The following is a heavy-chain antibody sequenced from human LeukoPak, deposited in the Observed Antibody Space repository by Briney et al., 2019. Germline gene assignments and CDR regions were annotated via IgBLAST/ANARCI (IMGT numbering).Heavy chain of an antibody. D-gene: IGHD3-16*02. CDR1: GGSISSYY. Sequence: SETLSLTCTVSGGSISSYYWSWIRQPPGKGLEWIGYTYYSGSTNYNPSLKSRVTISVDTSKNQFSLKLSSVTAADTAVYYCARVLEDYDYVWGSYRYFDYWGQGTLVTVSS. V-gene: IGHV4-59*12. CDR2: TYYSGST. CDR3: ARVLEDYDYVWGSYRYFDY. J-gene: IGHJ4*02.